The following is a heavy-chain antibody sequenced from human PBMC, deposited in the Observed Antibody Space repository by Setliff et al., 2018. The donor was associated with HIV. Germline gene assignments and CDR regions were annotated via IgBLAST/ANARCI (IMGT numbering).Heavy chain of an antibody. V-gene: IGHV1-18*01. CDR1: GYTFTSHG. D-gene: IGHD6-13*01. Sequence: ASVKVSCKASGYTFTSHGISWVRQAPGQGLEWMGWVSAYNGDTNYAQKLQGRVTMTTDTSTSTAYMELRSLRSDDTAVYYCAREPGIAAAGYGMDVWGQGTTVTVSS. CDR3: AREPGIAAAGYGMDV. CDR2: VSAYNGDT. J-gene: IGHJ6*02.